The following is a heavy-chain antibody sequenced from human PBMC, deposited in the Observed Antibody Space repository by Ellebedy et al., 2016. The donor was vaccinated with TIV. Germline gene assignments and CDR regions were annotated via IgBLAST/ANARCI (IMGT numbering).Heavy chain of an antibody. CDR1: GYTFTSYY. CDR2: INPSGGST. CDR3: ARNTVTTSSFDY. D-gene: IGHD4-17*01. V-gene: IGHV1-46*01. J-gene: IGHJ4*02. Sequence: ASVKVSXXASGYTFTSYYMHWVRQAPGQGLEWMGIINPSGGSTSYAQKFQGRVTMTRDTSTSTAYMELSSLRSEDTAVYYCARNTVTTSSFDYWGQGTLVTVSS.